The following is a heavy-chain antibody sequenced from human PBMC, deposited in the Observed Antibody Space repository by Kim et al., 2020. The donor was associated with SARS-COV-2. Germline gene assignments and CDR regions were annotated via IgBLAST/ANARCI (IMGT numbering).Heavy chain of an antibody. CDR2: ISYDGSNK. J-gene: IGHJ5*02. CDR3: ARDRGYSYGYGNNWFDP. CDR1: GFTFSSYA. Sequence: WGSLRLSCAASGFTFSSYAMHWVRQAPGKGLEWVAVISYDGSNKYYADSVKGRFTISRDNSKNTLYLQMNSLRAEDTAVYYCARDRGYSYGYGNNWFDPWGQGTLVTVSS. V-gene: IGHV3-30-3*01. D-gene: IGHD5-18*01.